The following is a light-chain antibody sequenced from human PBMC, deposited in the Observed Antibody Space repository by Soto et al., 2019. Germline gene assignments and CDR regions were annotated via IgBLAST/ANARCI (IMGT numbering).Light chain of an antibody. CDR3: QQYGSSPRT. Sequence: MVLTQSPATLSLSPGERATLSCRASQNVGSRYVAWYQQKPGQAPRLLMYGTANRATGIPDRFSGSGSGTDFSLTISSLEPGDLAVYYCQQYGSSPRTFGQGTKVDIK. J-gene: IGKJ1*01. V-gene: IGKV3-20*01. CDR2: GTA. CDR1: QNVGSRY.